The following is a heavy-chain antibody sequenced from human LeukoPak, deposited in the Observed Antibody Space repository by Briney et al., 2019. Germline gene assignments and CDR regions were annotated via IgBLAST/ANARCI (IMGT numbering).Heavy chain of an antibody. CDR3: ARDDRARSGEKFDF. V-gene: IGHV1-18*01. CDR1: GYTFTSYG. J-gene: IGHJ4*02. D-gene: IGHD2-15*01. Sequence: ASVKVSCKASGYTFTSYGISWVRQAPGQGLEWMGWISAYNGNTNYAQKLQGRVTMTTDTSTSTAYMELRSLTSDDTAVYYCARDDRARSGEKFDFWGQGTLVTVSS. CDR2: ISAYNGNT.